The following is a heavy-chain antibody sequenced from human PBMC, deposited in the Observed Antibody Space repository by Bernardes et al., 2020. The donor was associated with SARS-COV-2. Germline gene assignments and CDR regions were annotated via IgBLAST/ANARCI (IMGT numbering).Heavy chain of an antibody. CDR1: GGSISSVSYY. CDR2: FFSGGDK. J-gene: IGHJ4*02. Sequence: SETLSLTCTVSGGSISSVSYYWAWLRQPPGLGLEWIAHFFSGGDKFYNPSLKSRVSLDMSQNQFSLKLTSVTAADTAVYYCARLVGYTYSFNSCGQGALVTFAS. D-gene: IGHD5-18*01. V-gene: IGHV4-39*01. CDR3: ARLVGYTYSFNS.